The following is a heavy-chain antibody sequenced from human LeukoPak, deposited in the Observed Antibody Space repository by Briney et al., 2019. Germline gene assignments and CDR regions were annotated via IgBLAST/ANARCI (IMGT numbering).Heavy chain of an antibody. CDR2: IKQDGSEK. V-gene: IGHV3-7*01. CDR3: ARSKDYYDSSGFDY. J-gene: IGHJ4*02. Sequence: GGSLRLSCAASGFTFSSYEMNWVRQAPGKGLEWVANIKQDGSEKYYVDSVKGRFTISRDNAKNSLYLQMNSLRAEGTAVYYCARSKDYYDSSGFDYWGQGTLVTVSS. CDR1: GFTFSSYE. D-gene: IGHD3-22*01.